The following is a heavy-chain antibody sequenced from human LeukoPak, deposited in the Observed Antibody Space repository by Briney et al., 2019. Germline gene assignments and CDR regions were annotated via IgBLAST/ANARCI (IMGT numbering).Heavy chain of an antibody. J-gene: IGHJ4*02. CDR3: ARDLHCSSFICSFDY. CDR1: GDSVSSNSVA. Sequence: SQTLSLTCAISGDSVSSNSVAWNWIRQSPSGGLEWLGRTYYRSRWYNEYAVSLKSRMTINPDTSKNQFSLQVNSVTPDDTAVYYCARDLHCSSFICSFDYWGQGTLVTVSS. V-gene: IGHV6-1*01. D-gene: IGHD2-2*01. CDR2: TYYRSRWYN.